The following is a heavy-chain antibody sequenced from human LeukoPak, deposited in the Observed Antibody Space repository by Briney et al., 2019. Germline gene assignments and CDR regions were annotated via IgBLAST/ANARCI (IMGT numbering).Heavy chain of an antibody. Sequence: GGCLRLSCAASGFTFYDYAMHWGRHAPGKGLEWVSGISWNSGSIGYADSVKGRFTISRDNAKNSLYLQMNSLRAEDTALYYCAKDLARWLQSPYDYWGQGTLVPVSS. J-gene: IGHJ4*02. CDR2: ISWNSGSI. V-gene: IGHV3-9*01. CDR3: AKDLARWLQSPYDY. CDR1: GFTFYDYA. D-gene: IGHD5-24*01.